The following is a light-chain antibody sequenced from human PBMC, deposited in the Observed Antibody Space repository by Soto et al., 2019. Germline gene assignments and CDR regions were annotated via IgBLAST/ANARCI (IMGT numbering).Light chain of an antibody. CDR3: SSYTGSSTYV. V-gene: IGLV2-14*01. CDR1: SSDVGGYNY. Sequence: QSALTQPASVSGSPGQSITISCTGTSSDVGGYNYVSWYQQHPGKAPKLLIYDVSTRPSGVSNRFSGSKSGNTASLTISGLQADDEADYYCSSYTGSSTYVFGTGSKLTVL. J-gene: IGLJ1*01. CDR2: DVS.